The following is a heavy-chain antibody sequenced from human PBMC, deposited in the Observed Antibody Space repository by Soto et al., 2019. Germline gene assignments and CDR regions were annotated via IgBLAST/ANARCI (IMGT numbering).Heavy chain of an antibody. J-gene: IGHJ6*02. CDR2: ISSNGGST. V-gene: IGHV3-64D*08. D-gene: IGHD3-3*01. CDR3: VKDRNYDFWSGYYTRYYYYYGMDV. CDR1: GFTFSSYA. Sequence: GSLRLSCSASGFTFSSYAMHWVRQAPGKGLEYVSAISSNGGSTYYADSVKGRFTISRDNSKNTLYLQMSSLRAEDTAVYYCVKDRNYDFWSGYYTRYYYYYGMDVWGQGTTVTVSS.